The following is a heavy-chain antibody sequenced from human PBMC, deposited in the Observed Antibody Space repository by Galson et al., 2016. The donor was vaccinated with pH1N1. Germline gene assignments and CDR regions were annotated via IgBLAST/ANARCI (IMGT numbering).Heavy chain of an antibody. V-gene: IGHV1-46*01. CDR3: ARRYYFDY. CDR2: IDPSDGTT. Sequence: SVKVSCKASGYSVTRYYMHWVRQAPGQGLEWMEIIDPSDGTTTYSQKFRGRITMTRDTPTNSVYMELSSLTSDDTAVYYCARRYYFDYWGQGTLITVSS. J-gene: IGHJ4*02. CDR1: GYSVTRYY.